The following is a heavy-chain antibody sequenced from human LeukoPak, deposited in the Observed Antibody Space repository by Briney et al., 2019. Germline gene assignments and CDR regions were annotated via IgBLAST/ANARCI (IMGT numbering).Heavy chain of an antibody. D-gene: IGHD4-23*01. Sequence: PGGSLRLSCAASGFTFSSYAMHWVRQAPGKGLEWVAVISYDGSNKYYADSVKGRFTISRDNSKNTLYLQMNSLRAEDTAVYYCARDRWGAFDIWGQGTMVTVSS. CDR2: ISYDGSNK. J-gene: IGHJ3*02. V-gene: IGHV3-30*04. CDR3: ARDRWGAFDI. CDR1: GFTFSSYA.